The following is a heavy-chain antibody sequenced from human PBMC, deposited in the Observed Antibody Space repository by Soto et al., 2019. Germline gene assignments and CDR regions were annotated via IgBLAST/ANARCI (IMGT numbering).Heavy chain of an antibody. V-gene: IGHV3-33*01. J-gene: IGHJ1*01. Sequence: QVQLVESGGGVVQPGRSLRLSCAASGFTFSSYGMHWVRQAPGKGLEWVAVIWYDGSNKYYADSVKGRFTISRDNSTNTLCVQMNSQIAEDTAVYYCAREHMKQWLRGGYFQHCGRGTLVTVCS. CDR2: IWYDGSNK. CDR1: GFTFSSYG. CDR3: AREHMKQWLRGGYFQH. D-gene: IGHD6-19*01.